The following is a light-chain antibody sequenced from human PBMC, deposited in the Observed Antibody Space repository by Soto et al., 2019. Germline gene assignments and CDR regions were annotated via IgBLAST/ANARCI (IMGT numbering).Light chain of an antibody. J-gene: IGKJ2*01. Sequence: DIQMTQSPNSLSASVGYRVTITCRASQSIVTYLHWYQQKPGKAPNLLDYAASSLQSGVPSRFSGSGSGTDFTLTITTMQPEDFATYYCQQTYSHPYSIGQGTKLEI. CDR1: QSIVTY. CDR3: QQTYSHPYS. CDR2: AAS. V-gene: IGKV1-39*01.